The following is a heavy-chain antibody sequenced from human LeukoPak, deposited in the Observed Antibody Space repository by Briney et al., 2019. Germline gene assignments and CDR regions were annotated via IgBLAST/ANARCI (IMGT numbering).Heavy chain of an antibody. CDR2: IKQDGSEK. CDR1: GFTFSSYW. CDR3: TRDTGCSGGTCYSFYDY. D-gene: IGHD2-15*01. J-gene: IGHJ4*02. Sequence: PGGSLRLSCAASGFTFSSYWMTRVRQAPGKGLEWVANIKQDGSEKYYVDSVKGRFTISRDNAKNSLYLQMNSLRAEDTAVYYCTRDTGCSGGTCYSFYDYWGQGTLVTVSS. V-gene: IGHV3-7*01.